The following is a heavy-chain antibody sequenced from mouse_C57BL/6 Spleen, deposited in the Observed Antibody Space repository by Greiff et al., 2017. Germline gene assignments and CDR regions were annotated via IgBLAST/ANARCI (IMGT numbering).Heavy chain of an antibody. CDR1: GYTFTSYW. CDR2: IHPNSGST. Sequence: VQLQQPGAELVKPGASVKLSCKASGYTFTSYWLHWVKQRPGQGLEWIGMIHPNSGSTNYNEKFKSKATLTVDKSSSTAYMQLSSLKSEDAAGYYCARYGNYDAMDYWGQGTSVTVSS. V-gene: IGHV1-64*01. CDR3: ARYGNYDAMDY. D-gene: IGHD2-1*01. J-gene: IGHJ4*01.